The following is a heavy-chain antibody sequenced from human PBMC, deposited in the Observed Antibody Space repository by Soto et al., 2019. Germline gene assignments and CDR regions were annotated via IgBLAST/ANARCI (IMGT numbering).Heavy chain of an antibody. CDR3: ASCVSTACYPPWELQFFDL. CDR1: SFSISSGYY. CDR2: IYHSGTT. V-gene: IGHV4-38-2*01. D-gene: IGHD2-2*01. J-gene: IGHJ4*02. Sequence: SETLSLTCAVSSFSISSGYYWGWVRQPPGKGLEWIGSIYHSGTTNYSPSLKSRVTISIDTSKNQFSLTLRSVTAADAAVYYCASCVSTACYPPWELQFFDLWGQGSLVTVSS.